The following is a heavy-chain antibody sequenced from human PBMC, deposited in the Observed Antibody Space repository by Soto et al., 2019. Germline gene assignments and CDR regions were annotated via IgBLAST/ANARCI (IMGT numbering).Heavy chain of an antibody. Sequence: QVQLVGPGEAWFRPGRSLGPSVAPSGSPFGSFAYTWFRQAPGKGWEWVAVISYDGIDKNYGDSVKGRFTISRENSKNMVYLQMNSLRIEDTAVYHCAKDLREMATIRPDYWGQGVLVAVSS. D-gene: IGHD5-12*01. J-gene: IGHJ4*02. CDR2: ISYDGIDK. CDR1: GSPFGSFA. V-gene: IGHV3-30*18. CDR3: AKDLREMATIRPDY.